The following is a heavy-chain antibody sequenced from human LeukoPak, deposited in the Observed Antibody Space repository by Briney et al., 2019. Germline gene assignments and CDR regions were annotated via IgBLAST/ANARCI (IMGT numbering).Heavy chain of an antibody. Sequence: SVKVSCKASGGTFSSYAIGWVRQAPGQGLEWMGRIIPIFGTANYAQKFQGRVTITADKSTSTAYMELSSLRSEDTAVYYCARADNWNYGGDWFDPWGQGTLVTVSS. CDR1: GGTFSSYA. CDR2: IIPIFGTA. CDR3: ARADNWNYGGDWFDP. J-gene: IGHJ5*02. D-gene: IGHD1-7*01. V-gene: IGHV1-69*06.